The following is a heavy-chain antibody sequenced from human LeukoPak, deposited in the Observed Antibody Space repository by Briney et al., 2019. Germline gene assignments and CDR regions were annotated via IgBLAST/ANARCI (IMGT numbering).Heavy chain of an antibody. V-gene: IGHV4-4*07. CDR2: IYTCGST. D-gene: IGHD3-3*01. CDR3: ARVGTDFWSGYTPYFDY. J-gene: IGHJ4*02. Sequence: PSETLSLTCTVSGGSISSYYWSWIRQPAGKGLEWIGRIYTCGSTNYNPSLKSRVTMSVDTSKNQFSLKLSSVTAADTAVYYCARVGTDFWSGYTPYFDYWGQGNLVTVSS. CDR1: GGSISSYY.